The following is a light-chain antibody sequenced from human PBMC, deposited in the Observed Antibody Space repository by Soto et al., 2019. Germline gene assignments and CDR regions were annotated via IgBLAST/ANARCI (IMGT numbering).Light chain of an antibody. CDR3: QQYNSYPYT. CDR1: QSISSW. Sequence: DIQMTQSPSTLSASVGDRVTITCRASQSISSWLAWYQQKRGKAPKLLIHKASSLESGVPSRFSGSGSGTEFTLTISSLQPDDFATYYCQQYNSYPYTFGQGTKLEIK. J-gene: IGKJ2*01. V-gene: IGKV1-5*03. CDR2: KAS.